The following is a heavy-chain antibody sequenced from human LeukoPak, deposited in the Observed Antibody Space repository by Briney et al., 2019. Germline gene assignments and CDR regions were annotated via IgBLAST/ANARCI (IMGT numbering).Heavy chain of an antibody. Sequence: PGRSLRLSCAVSGFTLSSYDMHWVRQAPGKGLEWVAVMWSDGSNKYHADSVKGRFTISRDNSKNTLYLQMNSLRAEDTAVYYCARNSALDYWGQGTLVTVPS. V-gene: IGHV3-33*01. D-gene: IGHD2/OR15-2a*01. CDR2: MWSDGSNK. CDR3: ARNSALDY. CDR1: GFTLSSYD. J-gene: IGHJ4*02.